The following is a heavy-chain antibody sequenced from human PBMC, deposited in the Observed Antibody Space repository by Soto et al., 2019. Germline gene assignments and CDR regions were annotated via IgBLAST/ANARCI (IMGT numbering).Heavy chain of an antibody. Sequence: SVKVSCKASGGTFSSYAISWVRQAPGQGLEWMGGIIPIFGTANYAQKFQGRVTITADESTSTAYMELSSLRSEDTAVYYCATHRSGRFLAWLPEGSLGYWGQGTLVTVCS. V-gene: IGHV1-69*13. CDR2: IIPIFGTA. J-gene: IGHJ4*02. CDR1: GGTFSSYA. D-gene: IGHD3-3*01. CDR3: ATHRSGRFLAWLPEGSLGY.